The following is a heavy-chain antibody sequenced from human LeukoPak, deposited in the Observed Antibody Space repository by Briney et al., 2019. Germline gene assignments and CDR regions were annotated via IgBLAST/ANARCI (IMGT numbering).Heavy chain of an antibody. V-gene: IGHV4-34*01. CDR3: APIFGDYSDFDS. Sequence: SETLSLTCAVYGGSFSNYYLSWVHQPPGKGLEWIGEITHHGTTNYNPSLKSRVTISVDTSKNQFSLKLYSVAAADTAVYYCAPIFGDYSDFDSWGQGTLVTVSS. CDR2: ITHHGTT. J-gene: IGHJ4*02. CDR1: GGSFSNYY. D-gene: IGHD4-17*01.